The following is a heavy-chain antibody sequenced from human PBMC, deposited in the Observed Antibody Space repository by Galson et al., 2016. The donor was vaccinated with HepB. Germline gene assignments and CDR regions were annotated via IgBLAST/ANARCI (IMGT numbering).Heavy chain of an antibody. CDR2: IKQDGSEK. CDR1: GFTFSHYW. J-gene: IGHJ4*02. D-gene: IGHD4-11*01. CDR3: ARDVQFRFDY. V-gene: IGHV3-7*03. Sequence: SLRLSCAASGFTFSHYWMNWVRQAPGKGLEWVANIKQDGSEKYYVDSVKGRFTISRDNAKNSLYLQMNSLRAEDTAVYYCARDVQFRFDYWGQGTLVTVSS.